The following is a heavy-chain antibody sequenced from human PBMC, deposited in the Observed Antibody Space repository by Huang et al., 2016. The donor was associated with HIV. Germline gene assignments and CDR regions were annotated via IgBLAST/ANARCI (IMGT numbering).Heavy chain of an antibody. CDR2: IKSKNDGGTT. Sequence: EVQLVESGGGLVKLGGSLRLSCAASGFTFSNAWMSWVRQARGKGLEWVGRIKSKNDGGTTDYAAPVKGRFTISRDDSKKTLYLKMNSLKSEDTAVYYCSSGSTSSPDYYYYYGMEVWGQGTTVTVSS. V-gene: IGHV3-15*01. J-gene: IGHJ6*02. CDR1: GFTFSNAW. CDR3: SSGSTSSPDYYYYYGMEV. D-gene: IGHD2-2*01.